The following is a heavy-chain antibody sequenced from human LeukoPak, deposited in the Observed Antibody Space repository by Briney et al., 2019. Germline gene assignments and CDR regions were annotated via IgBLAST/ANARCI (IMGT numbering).Heavy chain of an antibody. CDR2: IDANNGDT. CDR3: AQDPSSVTLYFFDY. J-gene: IGHJ4*02. D-gene: IGHD4-11*01. V-gene: IGHV1-2*02. CDR1: GYTFRGNY. Sequence: ASVEISCKASGYTFRGNYIHWLRQAPGQGLEWMGWIDANNGDTKSAQKFQGRVTMSRDTSISTAYMDLSSLSPDDAAVYYCAQDPSSVTLYFFDYWGQGTLVTVSS.